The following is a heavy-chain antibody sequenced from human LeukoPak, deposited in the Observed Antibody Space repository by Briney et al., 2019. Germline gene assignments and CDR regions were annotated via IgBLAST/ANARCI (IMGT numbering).Heavy chain of an antibody. V-gene: IGHV3-23*01. CDR1: GFTFSSYA. CDR3: AKAEYSSGWYDAFDI. D-gene: IGHD6-19*01. J-gene: IGHJ3*02. CDR2: MSGSGGST. Sequence: PGGSLRLSCAASGFTFSSYAMSWVGQAPGKGLEWVSPMSGSGGSTYYADSVKGRFTISRDNSKNTLYLQMNSLRAEDTAVYYCAKAEYSSGWYDAFDIWGQGTMVTVSS.